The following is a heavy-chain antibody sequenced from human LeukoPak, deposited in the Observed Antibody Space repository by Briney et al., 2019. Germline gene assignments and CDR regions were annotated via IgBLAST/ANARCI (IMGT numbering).Heavy chain of an antibody. J-gene: IGHJ4*02. CDR3: ATPGTYCSGGSCYPPGY. V-gene: IGHV3-23*01. D-gene: IGHD2-15*01. CDR1: GFTFSSYA. CDR2: ISGSGGST. Sequence: GGSLRLSCAASGFTFSSYAMSWVRQAPGKGLEWVSAISGSGGSTYYADSVKGRFTISRDNSKNTLYLQMNSLRAEDTAVYYCATPGTYCSGGSCYPPGYWGQGTLVTVSS.